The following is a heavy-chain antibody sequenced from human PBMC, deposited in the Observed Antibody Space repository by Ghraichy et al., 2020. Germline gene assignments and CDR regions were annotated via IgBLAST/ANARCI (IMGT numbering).Heavy chain of an antibody. CDR1: GGSFGGYY. Sequence: SETLSLTCAVSGGSFGGYYWNLIRQPPGKGLEWIGEINTFGRTNYNPSLGSRVTMSVDTFDNQFSLRLASVTAADTATDYCARGRDCGGESCYPRPSSLDIWGQGTLITGSS. D-gene: IGHD2-21*01. CDR3: ARGRDCGGESCYPRPSSLDI. CDR2: INTFGRT. J-gene: IGHJ4*02. V-gene: IGHV4-34*01.